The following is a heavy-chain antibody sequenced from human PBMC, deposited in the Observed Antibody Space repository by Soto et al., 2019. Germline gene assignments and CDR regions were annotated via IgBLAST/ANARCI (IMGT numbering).Heavy chain of an antibody. J-gene: IGHJ4*02. CDR1: GFIFRRYW. CDR2: IKLDGREK. V-gene: IGHV3-7*01. Sequence: GGSLRLSFSASGFIFRRYWMSWVRQAPGKGLEWVATIKLDGREKNYLDSVQGRFTISRDDAENSMSLQMSSLRGEDTAVYFCVRELDGSGRFDYWGLGTPVTVCS. CDR3: VRELDGSGRFDY. D-gene: IGHD3-3*02.